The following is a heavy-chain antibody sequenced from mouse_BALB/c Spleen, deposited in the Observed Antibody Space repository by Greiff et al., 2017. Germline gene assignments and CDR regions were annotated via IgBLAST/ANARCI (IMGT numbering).Heavy chain of an antibody. V-gene: IGHV14-3*02. D-gene: IGHD2-3*01. CDR2: IDPANGNT. Sequence: VQLQQSGAELVKPGASVKLSCTASGFNIKDTYMHWVKQRPEQGLEWIGRIDPANGNTKYDPKFQGKATITADTSSNTAYLQLSSLTSEDTAVYYCARERAIYDGYCRDYWGQGTTLTVSS. CDR1: GFNIKDTY. J-gene: IGHJ2*01. CDR3: ARERAIYDGYCRDY.